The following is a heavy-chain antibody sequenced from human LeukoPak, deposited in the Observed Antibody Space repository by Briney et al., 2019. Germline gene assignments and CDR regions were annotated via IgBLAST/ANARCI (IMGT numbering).Heavy chain of an antibody. CDR3: ARDPQLYSSSRDY. V-gene: IGHV3-66*02. Sequence: QTGGSLRLSCAASGFTVSSNHMSWVRQAPGKGLEWVSVIYSGGSTYYADSVKGRFTISRDNSKNTLYLQMNSLRAEDTAVYYCARDPQLYSSSRDYWGQGTLVTVSS. J-gene: IGHJ4*02. CDR2: IYSGGST. D-gene: IGHD6-6*01. CDR1: GFTVSSNH.